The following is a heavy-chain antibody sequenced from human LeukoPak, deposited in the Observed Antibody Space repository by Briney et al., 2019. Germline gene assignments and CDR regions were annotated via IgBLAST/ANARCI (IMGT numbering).Heavy chain of an antibody. CDR1: GGSMSPYF. CDR2: VYTNDGST. CDR3: ARRQTHFDY. V-gene: IGHV4-4*09. Sequence: PSETLSLTCTVSGGSMSPYFWSWVRQPPGKGLEWIGYVYTNDGSTKYNPSLKSRVTMSVDTSKNQISLKLSSVTAADTAIYYCARRQTHFDYWGQGTLVTVSS. J-gene: IGHJ4*02.